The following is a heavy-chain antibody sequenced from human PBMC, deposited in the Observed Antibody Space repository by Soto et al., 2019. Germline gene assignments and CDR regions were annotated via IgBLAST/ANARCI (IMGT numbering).Heavy chain of an antibody. J-gene: IGHJ6*02. CDR1: GYSFTSYW. V-gene: IGHV5-10-1*01. CDR2: IDPSDSYT. CDR3: ASRGSIAAPNMYYYYGMDV. D-gene: IGHD6-6*01. Sequence: GESLKISCKGSGYSFTSYWISWVRQMPGKGLAWMGRIDPSDSYTNYSPSFQGHVTISADKSISTAYLQWRSLKASDTAMYYCASRGSIAAPNMYYYYGMDVWGQGTTVTVSS.